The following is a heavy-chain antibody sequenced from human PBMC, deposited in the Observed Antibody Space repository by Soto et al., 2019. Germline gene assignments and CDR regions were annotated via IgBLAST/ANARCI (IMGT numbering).Heavy chain of an antibody. J-gene: IGHJ4*02. CDR3: AKFHGSGSYYDY. CDR2: ISYDGSNK. Sequence: PGGSLRLSCAASGFTFSSYGMHWVRQAPGKGLEWVAVISYDGSNKYYADSVKGRFTISRDNSKNTLYLQMNSLRAEDTAVYYCAKFHGSGSYYDYWGQGTLVTVSS. V-gene: IGHV3-30*18. D-gene: IGHD3-10*01. CDR1: GFTFSSYG.